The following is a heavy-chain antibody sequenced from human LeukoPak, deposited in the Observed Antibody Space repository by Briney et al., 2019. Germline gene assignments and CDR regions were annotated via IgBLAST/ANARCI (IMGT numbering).Heavy chain of an antibody. Sequence: PGGSLRLSSAASGFTFSSYTMNWDRQPPGKGLEWVSYIRSSSSTIYYADSVEGRFTISRDNAKNSLYLQMNSLRAEDTAVYYCARDPYSVTIFGVVSGWFDPWGQGTLVTVSS. D-gene: IGHD3-3*01. V-gene: IGHV3-48*01. CDR3: ARDPYSVTIFGVVSGWFDP. CDR2: IRSSSSTI. J-gene: IGHJ5*02. CDR1: GFTFSSYT.